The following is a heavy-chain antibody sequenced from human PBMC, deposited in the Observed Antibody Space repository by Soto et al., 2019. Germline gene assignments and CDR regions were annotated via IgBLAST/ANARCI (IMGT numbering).Heavy chain of an antibody. CDR3: ARNGDSSDYRGWFDP. CDR2: IYSGGTT. J-gene: IGHJ5*02. D-gene: IGHD3-22*01. CDR1: GFTVSSNY. V-gene: IGHV3-66*01. Sequence: EVQLVESGGGLVQPGGSLRLSCAASGFTVSSNYMSWVRQAPGKGLEWVSVIYSGGTTYYADSVQGRFTISRDNSKNTLYLQINSLSAEDTAVYYCARNGDSSDYRGWFDPWGQGTLVTVSS.